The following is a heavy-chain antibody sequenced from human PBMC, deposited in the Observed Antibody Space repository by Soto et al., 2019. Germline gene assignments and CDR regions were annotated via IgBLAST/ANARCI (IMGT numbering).Heavy chain of an antibody. CDR2: ISAHNGNT. Sequence: QVHLVQSGAEVKKPGASVKVSCKGSGYTFTSYGITWGRQAPGQGLEGMGWISAHNGNTAYAQKPQGRVTVTRDTSTSTAYMELRSLRSDDTAVYYCARGRYGDYWGQGALVTVSS. J-gene: IGHJ4*02. D-gene: IGHD1-1*01. CDR1: GYTFTSYG. V-gene: IGHV1-18*01. CDR3: ARGRYGDY.